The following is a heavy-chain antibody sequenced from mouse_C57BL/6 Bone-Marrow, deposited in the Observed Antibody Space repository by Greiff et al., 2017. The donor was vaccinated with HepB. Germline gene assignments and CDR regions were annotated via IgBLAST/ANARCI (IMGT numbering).Heavy chain of an antibody. D-gene: IGHD1-1*01. Sequence: VQLQQPGAELVKPGASVKLSCKASGYTFTSYWMHWVKQRPGQGLEWIGMIHPNSGSTNYNEKFKSKATLTVDKSSSTAYMQLSSLTSEDSAVYYCARPLYYYGSSYVDYWGQGTTLTVSS. V-gene: IGHV1-64*01. CDR1: GYTFTSYW. J-gene: IGHJ2*01. CDR3: ARPLYYYGSSYVDY. CDR2: IHPNSGST.